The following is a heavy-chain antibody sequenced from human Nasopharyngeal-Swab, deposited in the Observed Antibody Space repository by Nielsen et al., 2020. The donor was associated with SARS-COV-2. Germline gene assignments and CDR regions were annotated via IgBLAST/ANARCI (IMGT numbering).Heavy chain of an antibody. J-gene: IGHJ4*02. Sequence: GESLKISCAASGFTFSDSAIHWVRQASGKGLEWVGRVSSKGNNYATADSASVKGRFIIFRDDPTNTAYLQMNSLKTEATAMYYCTRCGGGCYSGRDYWGQGTLVTVSS. V-gene: IGHV3-73*01. CDR3: TRCGGGCYSGRDY. CDR2: VSSKGNNYAT. CDR1: GFTFSDSA. D-gene: IGHD2-15*01.